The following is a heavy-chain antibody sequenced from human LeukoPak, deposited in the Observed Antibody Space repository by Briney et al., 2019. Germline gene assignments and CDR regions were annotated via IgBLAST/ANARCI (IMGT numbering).Heavy chain of an antibody. CDR1: GYSIGNYY. J-gene: IGHJ3*02. CDR3: ARYDSSGHHHLGAFDI. CDR2: IHYSGST. Sequence: SETLSLTCTVSGYSIGNYYWSWIRQPPGKGLESIGYIHYSGSTKNNPSLQSRVIISLNTSKNQFSLKLSSVTAADTAVYFCARYDSSGHHHLGAFDIWGQGTMVTVSS. D-gene: IGHD3-22*01. V-gene: IGHV4-59*01.